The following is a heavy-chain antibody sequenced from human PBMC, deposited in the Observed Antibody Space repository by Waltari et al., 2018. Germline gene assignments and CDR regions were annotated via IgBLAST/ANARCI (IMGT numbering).Heavy chain of an antibody. CDR1: GYTFTAYY. V-gene: IGHV1-2*02. CDR2: INPNGGGT. Sequence: QVQLVQSGADVETPGASVKVSCKAYGYTFTAYYLHWVRQSPGQGLEWMGWINPNGGGTKYAQKFQDRVTMTRDTSINAAYMELSRLRSGDTAVYYCVREISLKYDYWGQGSLVTVSS. CDR3: VREISLKYDY. J-gene: IGHJ4*02.